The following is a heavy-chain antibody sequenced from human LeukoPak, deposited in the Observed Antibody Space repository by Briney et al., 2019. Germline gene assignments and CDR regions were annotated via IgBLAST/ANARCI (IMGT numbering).Heavy chain of an antibody. CDR3: ARVHINTMVRGAVYFDY. V-gene: IGHV3-48*01. Sequence: GGSLRLSCAASGFTFSSYSMNWVRHAPGKGLEWVSYISSSSSTTNYADAVKGKFTISRDNAKTSLYLQMNSLRAEDTAVYYCARVHINTMVRGAVYFDYWGQGTLVTVSS. CDR1: GFTFSSYS. J-gene: IGHJ4*02. D-gene: IGHD3-10*01. CDR2: ISSSSSTT.